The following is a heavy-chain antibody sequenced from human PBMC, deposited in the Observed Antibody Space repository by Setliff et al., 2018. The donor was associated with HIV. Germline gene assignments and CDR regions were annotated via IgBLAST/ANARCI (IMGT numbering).Heavy chain of an antibody. Sequence: PGGSLRLSCAASGFTFSSYSMNWVCQAPGKGLEWVSSISSSSDYIYYADSVKGRFAISRDNAKNSLYLQMNSLRAEDTAVYYCARGGGCDRSGYYPFDYWGQGTPVTVSS. CDR1: GFTFSSYS. J-gene: IGHJ4*02. CDR3: ARGGGCDRSGYYPFDY. CDR2: ISSSSDYI. D-gene: IGHD3-22*01. V-gene: IGHV3-21*01.